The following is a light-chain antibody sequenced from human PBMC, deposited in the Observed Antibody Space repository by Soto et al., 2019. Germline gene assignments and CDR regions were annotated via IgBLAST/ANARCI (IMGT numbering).Light chain of an antibody. Sequence: EIVMTQSPANLSVSPGERATLSCRASQSVSSNLAWYQQKPGQGPRLLIYGASTRATSTPARFSGSGSGTEFTLTINSLQSEDFAVYYCQQYNKWPPYTLGQGTKLEIK. V-gene: IGKV3-15*01. CDR3: QQYNKWPPYT. J-gene: IGKJ2*01. CDR1: QSVSSN. CDR2: GAS.